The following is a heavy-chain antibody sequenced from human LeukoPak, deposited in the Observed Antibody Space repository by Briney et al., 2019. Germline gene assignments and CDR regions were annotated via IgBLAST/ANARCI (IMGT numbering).Heavy chain of an antibody. CDR2: ISGSGGST. Sequence: GGSLRLSCAASGFTFITYAMSWVRQAPGKGLEWGSAISGSGGSTYYADSVKGRFTISRDNSKNSLYLQMSSVRAEDTAVYYCAKDLGLGYCSSTSCSYWGQGTLVTVSS. V-gene: IGHV3-23*01. J-gene: IGHJ4*02. D-gene: IGHD2-2*01. CDR3: AKDLGLGYCSSTSCSY. CDR1: GFTFITYA.